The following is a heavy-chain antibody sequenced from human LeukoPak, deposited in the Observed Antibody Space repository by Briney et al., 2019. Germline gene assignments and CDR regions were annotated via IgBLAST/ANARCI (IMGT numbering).Heavy chain of an antibody. CDR3: ARVGRSRGSLPNFHYYMDV. Sequence: SVKVSCKSSGDIFNSYSVSWVRQAPGQGLEWMGGIIPMFGSAEYAQKFQGRVAISTDQSTTIVYMELSSLTSEDTAVYYCARVGRSRGSLPNFHYYMDVWGKGTTVTVSS. CDR1: GDIFNSYS. CDR2: IIPMFGSA. D-gene: IGHD1-26*01. J-gene: IGHJ6*03. V-gene: IGHV1-69*05.